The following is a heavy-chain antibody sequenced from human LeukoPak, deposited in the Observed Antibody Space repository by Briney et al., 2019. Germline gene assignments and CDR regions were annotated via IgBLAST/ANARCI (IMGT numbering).Heavy chain of an antibody. J-gene: IGHJ4*02. CDR3: AKDMGGGGISSGWLPHY. CDR2: ISWNSGSI. CDR1: GFTFDDYA. V-gene: IGHV3-9*01. D-gene: IGHD6-19*01. Sequence: GGSLRLSCAASGFTFDDYAMHWVRQAPGKGLEWVSGISWNSGSIGYADSVKGRFTISRDNAKNSLYLQMNSLRAEDTALYYCAKDMGGGGISSGWLPHYWGQGTLVTVSS.